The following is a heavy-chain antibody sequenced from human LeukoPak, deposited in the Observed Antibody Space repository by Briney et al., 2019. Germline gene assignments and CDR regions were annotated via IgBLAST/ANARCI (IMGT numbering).Heavy chain of an antibody. J-gene: IGHJ4*02. V-gene: IGHV3-30*18. CDR3: AKVLVWFGELGPFYY. D-gene: IGHD3-10*01. CDR1: GFTFSSYG. Sequence: GGSLRLSCAASGFTFSSYGMHWVRQAPGKGLEWVAVISYDGSNKYYADSVKGRFTISRDNSKNTLYLQMNSLRAEDTAVYYCAKVLVWFGELGPFYYWGQGTLVTVSS. CDR2: ISYDGSNK.